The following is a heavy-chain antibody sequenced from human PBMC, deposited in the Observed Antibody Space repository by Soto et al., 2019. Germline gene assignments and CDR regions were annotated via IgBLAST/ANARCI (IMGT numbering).Heavy chain of an antibody. D-gene: IGHD3-16*01. CDR2: IVVGSGNT. Sequence: EASVKVSCKASGFTFTSSAVQWVRQARGQRLEWIGWIVVGSGNTNYAQKFQERVTITRDMSTSTAYMELSSLRSEDTAVYYCAADRGGADDWFDPWGQGTLVTVSS. V-gene: IGHV1-58*01. CDR3: AADRGGADDWFDP. J-gene: IGHJ5*02. CDR1: GFTFTSSA.